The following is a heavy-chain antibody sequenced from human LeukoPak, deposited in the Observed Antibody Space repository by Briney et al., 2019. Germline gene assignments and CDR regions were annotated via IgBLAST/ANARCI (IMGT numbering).Heavy chain of an antibody. CDR1: GGPISRYY. CDR3: ARGTTVTKSAFDI. Sequence: PAETLFLSCPVSGGPISRYYWSSIRQRPGKGLGWFGYIYYSGSTNYNPSLNSRATISVDTSKNQFPLKLSSVTAADTAVYYWARGTTVTKSAFDIWGQGTMVTVSS. D-gene: IGHD4-17*01. J-gene: IGHJ3*02. CDR2: IYYSGST. V-gene: IGHV4-59*01.